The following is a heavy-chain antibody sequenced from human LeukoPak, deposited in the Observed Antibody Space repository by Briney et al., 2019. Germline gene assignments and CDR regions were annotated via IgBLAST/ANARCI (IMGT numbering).Heavy chain of an antibody. V-gene: IGHV3-30*04. CDR1: GFTFSSYA. J-gene: IGHJ6*04. CDR3: AELGITMIGGV. CDR2: ISYDGSNK. Sequence: GGSLRLSCAASGFTFSSYAMHWVRQAPGKGLEWVAVISYDGSNKYYADSVKGRFTISRDSSKDTLYLQMNSLRAEDTAVYYCAELGITMIGGVWGKGTTVTISS. D-gene: IGHD3-10*02.